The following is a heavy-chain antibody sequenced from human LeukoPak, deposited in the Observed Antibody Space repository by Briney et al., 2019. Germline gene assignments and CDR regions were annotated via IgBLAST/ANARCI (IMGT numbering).Heavy chain of an antibody. CDR3: ARDDDDSSALDV. J-gene: IGHJ3*01. CDR1: GGSISSYY. V-gene: IGHV4-59*01. CDR2: IYYSGST. Sequence: PSETLSLTCTVSGGSISSYYWSWIRQPPGKGLEWIGYIYYSGSTNYNPSLKSRVTISVDTSKNQFSLKLSSVTAADTAVYYCARDDDDSSALDVWGQGTMVTVSS. D-gene: IGHD3-22*01.